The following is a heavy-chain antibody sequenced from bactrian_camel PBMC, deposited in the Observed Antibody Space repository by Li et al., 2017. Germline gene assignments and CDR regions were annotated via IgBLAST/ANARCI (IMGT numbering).Heavy chain of an antibody. J-gene: IGHJ4*01. CDR1: GFTAYKRG. CDR3: AARRTANFCPFGRGFTF. D-gene: IGHD3*01. CDR2: IHGDGRI. Sequence: HVQLVESGGDTVETGGSLRLSCTVPGFTAYKRGLDWYRQASGKEREWVSSIHGDGRIKYTDSVEGRFPISKDVAKNIMYLQIHSLKPEDSAMYYCAARRTANFCPFGRGFTFWGQGTQVTVS. V-gene: IGHV3S53*01.